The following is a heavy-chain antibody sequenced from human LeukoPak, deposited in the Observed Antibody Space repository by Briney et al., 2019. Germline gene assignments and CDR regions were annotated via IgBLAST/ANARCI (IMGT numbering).Heavy chain of an antibody. CDR2: LHPEDDEP. CDR1: GNLLSEVP. D-gene: IGHD3-10*01. J-gene: IGHJ5*02. CDR3: ATNRGRWFGETDVWFDP. Sequence: ASVKVSCKVSGNLLSEVPIHWVRQAPGTGLEWLGGLHPEDDEPVYAQEFLGRLTLTEDASTDTAYMDLSSLRLEDTAVYYCATNRGRWFGETDVWFDPWGQGTLVTVPS. V-gene: IGHV1-24*01.